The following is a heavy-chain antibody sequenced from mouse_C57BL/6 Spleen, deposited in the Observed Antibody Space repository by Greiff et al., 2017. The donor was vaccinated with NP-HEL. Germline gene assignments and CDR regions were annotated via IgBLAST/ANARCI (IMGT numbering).Heavy chain of an antibody. J-gene: IGHJ3*01. Sequence: EVQGVESGGDLVKPGGSLKLSCAASGFTFSSYGMSWVRQTPDKRLEWVATISSGGSYTYYPDSVKGRFPISRDNATNTLYLQMSSLKSEDTAMYYCARHNWDEGDGCAYLGQGTLVTVSA. CDR3: ARHNWDEGDGCAY. V-gene: IGHV5-6*01. D-gene: IGHD4-1*01. CDR1: GFTFSSYG. CDR2: ISSGGSYT.